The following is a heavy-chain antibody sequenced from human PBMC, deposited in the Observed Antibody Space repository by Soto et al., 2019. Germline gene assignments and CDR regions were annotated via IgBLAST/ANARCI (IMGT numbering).Heavy chain of an antibody. CDR3: AMIIISGGLAS. V-gene: IGHV3-23*01. Sequence: PGGSLRLSCIASGLIFSNYGMSWVRQAPGKGLEWVSSIGSSGVTTYYTESVKGRFTISRDSSKNTLYLQMHSLTAEDTAVYYCAMIIISGGLASWGQGTLVTVSS. CDR2: IGSSGVTT. CDR1: GLIFSNYG. J-gene: IGHJ4*02. D-gene: IGHD2-15*01.